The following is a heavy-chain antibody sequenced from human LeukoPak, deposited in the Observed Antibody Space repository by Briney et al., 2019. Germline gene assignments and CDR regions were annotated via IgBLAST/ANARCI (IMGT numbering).Heavy chain of an antibody. V-gene: IGHV3-48*01. D-gene: IGHD6-19*01. CDR1: GFTFSDAW. CDR2: ITSSSNTV. Sequence: GGSLRLSCAASGFTFSDAWISWARQAPGKGLEWVSYITSSSNTVHYADSVKGRFTLSRDNAKSSLYLQMNSLRAEDTAIYYCARLLSGWYLADYWGQGTLVTVSS. J-gene: IGHJ4*02. CDR3: ARLLSGWYLADY.